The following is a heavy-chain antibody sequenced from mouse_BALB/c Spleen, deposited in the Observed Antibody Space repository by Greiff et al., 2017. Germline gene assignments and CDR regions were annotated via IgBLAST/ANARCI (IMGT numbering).Heavy chain of an antibody. Sequence: VQLQQSGPELVKPGASVKISCKASGYAFSSSWMNWVKQRPGQGLEWIGRIYPGDGDTNYNGKFKGKATLTADKSSSTAYMQLSSLTSVDSAVYFCAREEDYGWFAYWGQGTLVTVSA. V-gene: IGHV1-82*01. J-gene: IGHJ3*01. CDR1: GYAFSSSW. CDR2: IYPGDGDT. CDR3: AREEDYGWFAY. D-gene: IGHD1-1*01.